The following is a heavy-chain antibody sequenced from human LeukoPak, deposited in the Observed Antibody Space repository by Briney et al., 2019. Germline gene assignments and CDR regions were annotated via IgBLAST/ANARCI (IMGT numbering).Heavy chain of an antibody. J-gene: IGHJ4*02. V-gene: IGHV3-7*01. CDR1: GFSFRDFW. CDR3: ARFGYSGWNLEY. D-gene: IGHD5-12*01. CDR2: INQGGSVK. Sequence: GGSLRLSCAASGFSFRDFWMTWVRQAPGKGLEWVANINQGGSVKYYVDSVKGRFTISRDDAESSPYVRMNSLRDEDTAVYYCARFGYSGWNLEYWGQGTLVTVSS.